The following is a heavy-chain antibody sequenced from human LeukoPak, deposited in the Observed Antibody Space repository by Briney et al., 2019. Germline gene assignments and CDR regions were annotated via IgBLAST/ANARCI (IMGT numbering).Heavy chain of an antibody. J-gene: IGHJ4*02. CDR2: IKQDGSEK. CDR1: EFTFSSYW. Sequence: GGSLRLSCAASEFTFSSYWMSWVRQAPGKGLEWVANIKQDGSEKYYVDSVKGRFTISRDNAKNSLYLQMNSLRAEDTAVYYCAADGDYTPRWGQGTLVTVSS. V-gene: IGHV3-7*01. D-gene: IGHD4-17*01. CDR3: AADGDYTPR.